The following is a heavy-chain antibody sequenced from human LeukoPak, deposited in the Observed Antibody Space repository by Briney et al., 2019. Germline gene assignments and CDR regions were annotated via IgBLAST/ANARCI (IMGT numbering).Heavy chain of an antibody. CDR3: ARDYSSSRFYYYYYMDV. Sequence: GGSLRLSCAASGFTFSSYSMNWVRQAPGKGLEWVSSISSSSSYIYYADSVKGRFTISRDNAKNSLYLQMNSLRAEDTAVYYCARDYSSSRFYYYYYMDVWGKGTTVTISS. D-gene: IGHD6-13*01. J-gene: IGHJ6*03. CDR2: ISSSSSYI. CDR1: GFTFSSYS. V-gene: IGHV3-21*01.